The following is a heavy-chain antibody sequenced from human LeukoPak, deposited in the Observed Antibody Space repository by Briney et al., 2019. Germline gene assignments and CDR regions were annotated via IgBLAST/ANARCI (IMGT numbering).Heavy chain of an antibody. CDR2: IYPGDSDT. J-gene: IGHJ4*02. CDR1: GYSFTNYW. V-gene: IGHV5-51*01. D-gene: IGHD6-19*01. CDR3: ARRTVYISGWCSFDY. Sequence: PGESLKISCKGSGYSFTNYWIGWVRQMPGKGLEWMGLIYPGDSDTGYSPSFQGQVTISADKSSSTAYLQWNSLKASDTAMYYCARRTVYISGWCSFDYWGQGTLVTVSS.